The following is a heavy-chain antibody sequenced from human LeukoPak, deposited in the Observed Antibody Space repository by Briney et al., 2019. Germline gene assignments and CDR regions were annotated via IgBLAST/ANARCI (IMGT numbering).Heavy chain of an antibody. CDR1: GYTFTSYY. CDR2: INPSGGST. Sequence: ASVKVSCKASGYTFTSYYMHWVRQAPGQGPEWMGIINPSGGSTSYAQKFQGRVTMTRDTSTSTVYMELSSLRSEDTAVYYCARVGKSSRYYYYYYYMDVWGKGTTVTVSS. CDR3: ARVGKSSRYYYYYYYMDV. J-gene: IGHJ6*03. V-gene: IGHV1-46*01. D-gene: IGHD4-23*01.